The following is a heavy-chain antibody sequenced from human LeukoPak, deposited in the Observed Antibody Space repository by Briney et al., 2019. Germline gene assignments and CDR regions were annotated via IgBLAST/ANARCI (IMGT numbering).Heavy chain of an antibody. CDR3: ARGDYETHGYQTR. CDR2: INTNTGNP. D-gene: IGHD3-22*01. J-gene: IGHJ4*02. V-gene: IGHV7-4-1*02. Sequence: GASVTVSCTASGYIFTSYVLHWVRQAPGQGLEWMGWINTNTGNPTYAQGFTGRFVFSLDTSVNTAYLQISSLKADDTAMYYCARGDYETHGYQTRWGQGTLVTVSS. CDR1: GYIFTSYV.